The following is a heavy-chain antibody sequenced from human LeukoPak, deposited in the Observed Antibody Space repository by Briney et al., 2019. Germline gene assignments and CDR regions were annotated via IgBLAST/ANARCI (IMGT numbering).Heavy chain of an antibody. CDR1: GFSLSTSDVG. CDR2: LYWSDDK. Sequence: SGPTLVNPTQTLTLTCTFSGFSLSTSDVGVGWFRQPPGKALEWLALLYWSDDKHYSPSLKSRLSVTKDTFRNQVILTMTDMDTEDTATYYCVHYLVTGDRGFDYWGQGTLVTVSS. CDR3: VHYLVTGDRGFDY. J-gene: IGHJ4*02. D-gene: IGHD7-27*01. V-gene: IGHV2-5*01.